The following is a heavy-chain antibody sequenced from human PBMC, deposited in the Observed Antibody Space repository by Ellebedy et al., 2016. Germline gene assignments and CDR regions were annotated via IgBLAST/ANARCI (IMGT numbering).Heavy chain of an antibody. CDR3: ATRLYGGFDI. D-gene: IGHD4-23*01. Sequence: GGSLRLXXAASGFTVIDNYMTWVRQAPGKGLEWVSVIWSGGLSYYADSVKGRFTISRDGSKNTLFLQMNSLRAEDTAVYYCATRLYGGFDIWGRGTMVTVSS. CDR1: GFTVIDNY. V-gene: IGHV3-53*01. CDR2: IWSGGLS. J-gene: IGHJ3*02.